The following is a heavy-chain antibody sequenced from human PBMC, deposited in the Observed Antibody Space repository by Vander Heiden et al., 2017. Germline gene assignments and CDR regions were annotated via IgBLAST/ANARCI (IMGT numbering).Heavy chain of an antibody. Sequence: QVQLVQSGAEVKKPGSSVKVSCKASGGTFSSYAISWVRQAPVQGLEGMGGIIPIFGTENYAQKGQGRVTITADESTSTAYRELRRMRSEETPVYYFSIIRSTTLKGIFDDWGQGTMVTVCS. D-gene: IGHD1-26*01. V-gene: IGHV1-69*01. CDR2: IIPIFGTE. CDR1: GGTFSSYA. J-gene: IGHJ4*02. CDR3: SIIRSTTLKGIFDD.